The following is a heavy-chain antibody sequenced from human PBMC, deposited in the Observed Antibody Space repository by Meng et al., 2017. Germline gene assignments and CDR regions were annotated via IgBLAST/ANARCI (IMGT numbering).Heavy chain of an antibody. CDR2: IYHSRST. J-gene: IGHJ2*01. D-gene: IGHD5-18*01. V-gene: IGHV4-4*02. CDR3: ARGSGYSYGFNWYFDL. Sequence: GRLEECGPGTWRPSGSLSPPWAVSCGSISGRNWGGCVRQPPGNGLEWIGEIYHSRSTNYNPSLKSRVTISVDKSKNQFSLKLSSVTAADTAVYYCARGSGYSYGFNWYFDLWGRGTLVTVSS. CDR1: CGSISGRNW.